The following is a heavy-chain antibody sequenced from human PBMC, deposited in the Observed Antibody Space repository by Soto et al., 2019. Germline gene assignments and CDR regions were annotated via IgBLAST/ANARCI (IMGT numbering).Heavy chain of an antibody. CDR3: ARTSRLNWFDP. D-gene: IGHD6-13*01. CDR1: GFTFSSYE. J-gene: IGHJ5*02. V-gene: IGHV3-48*03. CDR2: ISSSGSTI. Sequence: LRLSCAASGFTFSSYEMDWVRQAPGKGLEWVSYISSSGSTIYYADSVKGRFTISRDNAKNSLYLQMNSLRAEDTAVYYCARTSRLNWFDPWGQGTLVTVSS.